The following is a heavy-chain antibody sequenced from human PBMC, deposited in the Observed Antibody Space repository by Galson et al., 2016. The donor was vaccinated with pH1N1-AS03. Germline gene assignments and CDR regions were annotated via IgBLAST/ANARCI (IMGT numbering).Heavy chain of an antibody. J-gene: IGHJ6*02. D-gene: IGHD2-15*01. V-gene: IGHV3-23*01. CDR3: ARGYCGGGGCHNWGGMDV. CDR1: GFTFSTYA. Sequence: SLRLSCAVSGFTFSTYAMTWVRQAPGRGLEWVSSISSTGSNTFYADSVMGRFTISRDNFKNTVYLQMNSLRADDTAVYYCARGYCGGGGCHNWGGMDVWGQGTTVTVSS. CDR2: ISSTGSNT.